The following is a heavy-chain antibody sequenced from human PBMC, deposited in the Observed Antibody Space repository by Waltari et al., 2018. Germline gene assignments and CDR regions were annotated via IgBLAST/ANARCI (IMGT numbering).Heavy chain of an antibody. V-gene: IGHV4-34*01. D-gene: IGHD4-17*01. CDR2: INHSGST. CDR3: ARAYGDYMDWYFDL. Sequence: QVQLQQWGAGLLKPSETLSLTCAVYGGSFSGYYWSWIRQPPGKGLEWIGEINHSGSTTYNPSLKSRVTISVDTSKNQFSLKLSSVTAADTAVYYCARAYGDYMDWYFDLWGRGTLVTVSS. J-gene: IGHJ2*01. CDR1: GGSFSGYY.